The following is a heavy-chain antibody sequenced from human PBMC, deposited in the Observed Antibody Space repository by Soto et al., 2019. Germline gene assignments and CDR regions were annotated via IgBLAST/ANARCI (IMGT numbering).Heavy chain of an antibody. J-gene: IGHJ6*02. Sequence: EVQLVESGGGLVQPGGSLRLSCVDSGFTFSSYWMSWVRQAPVKGLEWVGNIKQDGSEENYVDSVKGRFTNSRDNAKNSMYLQMNSLRAEDTAVYYCARIAASGRGWDVWGQGTTVVVSS. D-gene: IGHD6-13*01. CDR1: GFTFSSYW. CDR2: IKQDGSEE. V-gene: IGHV3-7*01. CDR3: ARIAASGRGWDV.